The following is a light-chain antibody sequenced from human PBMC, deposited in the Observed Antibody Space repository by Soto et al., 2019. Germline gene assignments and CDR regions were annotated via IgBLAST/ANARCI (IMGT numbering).Light chain of an antibody. J-gene: IGLJ2*01. V-gene: IGLV2-14*03. CDR1: SSDVGGYDH. Sequence: QSALTQVASVSGSPGQSITISCTGTSSDVGGYDHVSWYQQHPGKAPKLMIYNVNYRPSGVSNRFSGSKSGNTASLTISGLQAEDEGNYYCSSYTNTNTVVSGGGTKLTVL. CDR3: SSYTNTNTVV. CDR2: NVN.